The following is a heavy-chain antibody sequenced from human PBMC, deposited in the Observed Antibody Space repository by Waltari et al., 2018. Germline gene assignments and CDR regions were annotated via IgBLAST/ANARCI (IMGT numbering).Heavy chain of an antibody. Sequence: QVQLVESGGGVVQPGRSLRLSCAASGFTFSSYAMHWVRQAPGKWLEWVAFISYDGSNKYYADSVKGRFTISRDNSKNTLYLQMNSLRAEDTAVYYCARDVWSGGFDYWGQGTLVTVSS. CDR1: GFTFSSYA. V-gene: IGHV3-30*07. CDR3: ARDVWSGGFDY. D-gene: IGHD3-3*01. CDR2: ISYDGSNK. J-gene: IGHJ4*02.